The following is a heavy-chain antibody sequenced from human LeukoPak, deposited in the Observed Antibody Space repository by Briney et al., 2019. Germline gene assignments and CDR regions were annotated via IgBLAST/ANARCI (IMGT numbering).Heavy chain of an antibody. J-gene: IGHJ6*03. Sequence: ASVKVSCKASGGTFSSYAISWVRQAPGQGLEWMGGIIPIFGTANYAQKFQGRVTITADKSTSTAYMELSSLRSEDTAVYYCARARWAAGHYYYYMDVWGKGTTVTVSS. D-gene: IGHD6-13*01. CDR3: ARARWAAGHYYYYMDV. CDR2: IIPIFGTA. CDR1: GGTFSSYA. V-gene: IGHV1-69*06.